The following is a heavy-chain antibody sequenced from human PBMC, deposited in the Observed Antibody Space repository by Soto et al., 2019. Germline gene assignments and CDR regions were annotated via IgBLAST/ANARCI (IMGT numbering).Heavy chain of an antibody. Sequence: QVQLVQSGAEVKQPGASVRVSCKASGYTLTTHTMHWVRHAPGQGLEWMGRIHAGNGATEYSHKLLGRVTITWDTPASTVYMDLSGLRSEDSAMYYCARDRYYGWGSYNHFDRWGQGTLITVSS. D-gene: IGHD3-10*01. V-gene: IGHV1-3*01. J-gene: IGHJ4*02. CDR3: ARDRYYGWGSYNHFDR. CDR2: IHAGNGAT. CDR1: GYTLTTHT.